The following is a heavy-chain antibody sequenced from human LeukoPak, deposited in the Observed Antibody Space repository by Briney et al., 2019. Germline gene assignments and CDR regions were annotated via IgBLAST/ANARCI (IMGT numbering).Heavy chain of an antibody. CDR2: IYYSGST. J-gene: IGHJ4*02. D-gene: IGHD5-12*01. Sequence: SETLSLTCTVSGGSISSYYWSWIRQPQGKGLGWIGYIYYSGSTNYNPSLKSRVTISVDTSKNQFSLKLSSVTAADTAVYYCARHGYDTFDYWGQGTLVTVSS. CDR1: GGSISSYY. V-gene: IGHV4-59*08. CDR3: ARHGYDTFDY.